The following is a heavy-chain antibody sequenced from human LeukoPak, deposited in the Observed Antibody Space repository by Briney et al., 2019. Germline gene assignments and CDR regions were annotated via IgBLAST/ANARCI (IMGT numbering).Heavy chain of an antibody. Sequence: GGSLRLSCAASGFTVSSNYMNWVRQAPGRGLEWVSVIYSGGSTYYADSVKGRFTISRDNSKNTLYLQMNSLRAEDTAVYYCAGTYYYDKGAFDIWGQGTMVTVSS. CDR1: GFTVSSNY. J-gene: IGHJ3*02. CDR3: AGTYYYDKGAFDI. CDR2: IYSGGST. D-gene: IGHD3-22*01. V-gene: IGHV3-53*01.